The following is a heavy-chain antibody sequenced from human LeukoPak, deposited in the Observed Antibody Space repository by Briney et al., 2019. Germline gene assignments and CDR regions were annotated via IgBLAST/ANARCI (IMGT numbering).Heavy chain of an antibody. CDR3: ARGRVSSSTWYSTYYYYFYMDV. Sequence: PSETLSLTCNVSGGSIRGYYWSWIRQPPGKGLEWIGYIYSSGSTNYNPSLKSRVTMSVDTSKNQFSLKVNSVTAADTAVYFCARGRVSSSTWYSTYYYYFYMDVWGKGTTVTVSS. CDR2: IYSSGST. D-gene: IGHD6-13*01. J-gene: IGHJ6*03. V-gene: IGHV4-59*01. CDR1: GGSIRGYY.